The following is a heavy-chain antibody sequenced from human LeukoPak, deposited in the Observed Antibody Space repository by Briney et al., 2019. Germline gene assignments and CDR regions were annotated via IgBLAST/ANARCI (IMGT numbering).Heavy chain of an antibody. CDR3: AXXXXXXXXGIQSYYYYMDV. Sequence: ASVKVSCKASGYTFTYYYMHWVRQAPGQGLEWMGWINPNSGGTDYVQKFQGRVTMTRDTSISTAYMELSRLRSDDTAVYFCAXXXXXXXXGIQSYYYYMDVWGKGTTVTVSS. V-gene: IGHV1-2*02. CDR2: INPNSGGT. J-gene: IGHJ6*03. CDR1: GYTFTYYY.